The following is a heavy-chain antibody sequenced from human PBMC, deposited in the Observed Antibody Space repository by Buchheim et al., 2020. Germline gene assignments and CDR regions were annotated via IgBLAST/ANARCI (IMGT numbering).Heavy chain of an antibody. CDR1: GGSISSSSYY. CDR2: IYYSGST. CDR3: ARRVTMVRGVNNWFDP. Sequence: QVQLQQWGAGLLKPSETLSLTCTVSGGSISSSSYYWGWIRQPPGKGLEWIGSIYYSGSTYYNPSLKSRVTISVDTSKNQFSLKLSSVTAADTAVYYCARRVTMVRGVNNWFDPWGQGTL. D-gene: IGHD3-10*01. J-gene: IGHJ5*02. V-gene: IGHV4-39*01.